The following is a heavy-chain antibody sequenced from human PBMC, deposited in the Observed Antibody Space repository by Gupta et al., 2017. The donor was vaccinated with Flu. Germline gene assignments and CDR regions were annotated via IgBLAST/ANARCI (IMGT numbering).Heavy chain of an antibody. CDR1: GGSISSYY. Sequence: QVQLQDSGQGLVTPSETLPLTCNVPGGSISSYYWKWLRPPPGKGLEWMVYVYYSGSTNYNPSLKSRVTISVDTSKNQFSLKLSSVTAADTAVYYCAGHFGLPSSSWVDYWGQGTLVTVSS. V-gene: IGHV4-59*08. CDR2: VYYSGST. CDR3: AGHFGLPSSSWVDY. D-gene: IGHD6-13*01. J-gene: IGHJ4*02.